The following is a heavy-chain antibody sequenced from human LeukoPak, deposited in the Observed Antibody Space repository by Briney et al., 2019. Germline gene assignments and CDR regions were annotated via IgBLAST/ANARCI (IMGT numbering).Heavy chain of an antibody. V-gene: IGHV3-11*01. CDR1: DFVLSDYY. CDR3: AREMEGDYGSGTFFDL. Sequence: PGGSLRLSCAASDFVLSDYYMGLVRQAPGEGLEWVSYISSRGNSIYYADSVKGRFTISRDNAKNSLYLQMNSLRAEDTAVYYCAREMEGDYGSGTFFDLWGQGNMVTVSS. CDR2: ISSRGNSI. J-gene: IGHJ4*02. D-gene: IGHD3-10*01.